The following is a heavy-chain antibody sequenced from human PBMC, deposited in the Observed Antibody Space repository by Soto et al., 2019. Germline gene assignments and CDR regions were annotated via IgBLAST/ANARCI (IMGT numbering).Heavy chain of an antibody. CDR3: TRDPLPRSYCSGGSCYYY. CDR1: GFTFGDYA. CDR2: IRSKAYGGTT. V-gene: IGHV3-49*03. D-gene: IGHD2-15*01. J-gene: IGHJ4*02. Sequence: HPGGSLRLSCTASGFTFGDYAMSWFRQAPGKGLEWVGFIRSKAYGGTTEYAASVKGRFTISRDDSKSIAYLQMNSLKTEDTAVYYCTRDPLPRSYCSGGSCYYYWGQGTLVTVAS.